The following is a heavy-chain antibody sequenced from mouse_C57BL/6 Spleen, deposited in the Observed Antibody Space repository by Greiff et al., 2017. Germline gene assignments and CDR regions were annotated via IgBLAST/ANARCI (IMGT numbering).Heavy chain of an antibody. CDR1: GFTFSSYG. CDR3: ARQPGTEYYFDY. Sequence: EVQVVESGGDLVKPGGSLKLSCAASGFTFSSYGMSWVRQTPDKRLEWVATISSGGSYTYYPDSVKGRFTISRDNAKNTLYLQMSSLKSEDTAMYYCARQPGTEYYFDYWGQGTTLTVSS. J-gene: IGHJ2*01. CDR2: ISSGGSYT. D-gene: IGHD3-3*01. V-gene: IGHV5-6*01.